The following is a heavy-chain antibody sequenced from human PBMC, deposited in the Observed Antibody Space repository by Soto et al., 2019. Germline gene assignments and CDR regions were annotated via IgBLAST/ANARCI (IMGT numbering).Heavy chain of an antibody. CDR2: INPNSGGT. J-gene: IGHJ4*02. V-gene: IGHV1-2*04. CDR1: GYTFTCYY. Sequence: GSSVKVSCNASGYTFTCYYMHWVRQAPRQGLEWMGWINPNSGGTNYAQKFQGWVTMTRDTSISTAYMELSRLRSEDTAVYYCARSMDESKQLVHQIGPYYCDYWGQGTLVTVS. D-gene: IGHD6-6*01. CDR3: ARSMDESKQLVHQIGPYYCDY.